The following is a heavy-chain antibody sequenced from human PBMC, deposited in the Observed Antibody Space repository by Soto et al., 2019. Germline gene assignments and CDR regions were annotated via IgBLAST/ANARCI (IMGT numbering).Heavy chain of an antibody. CDR2: MNPNSGNT. CDR3: ARGGSITIFGVVPYGFDP. D-gene: IGHD3-3*01. CDR1: GYTFTSYD. J-gene: IGHJ5*02. Sequence: ASVKVSCKASGYTFTSYDINWVRQATGQGLEWMGWMNPNSGNTGYAQKFQGRVTMTRNTFISTAYMELSSLRSEDTAVYYCARGGSITIFGVVPYGFDPWGQGTLVTVSS. V-gene: IGHV1-8*01.